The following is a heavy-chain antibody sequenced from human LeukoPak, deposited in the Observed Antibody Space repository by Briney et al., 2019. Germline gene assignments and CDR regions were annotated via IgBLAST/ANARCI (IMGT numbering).Heavy chain of an antibody. CDR1: GYTFTSYD. D-gene: IGHD3-3*01. CDR3: ARGSQSYYDFWSGHDAFDI. J-gene: IGHJ3*02. V-gene: IGHV1-8*03. CDR2: MNPNSGNT. Sequence: ASVNVSCKASGYTFTSYDISWVRQATGQGLEWMGWMNPNSGNTGYAQKFQGRVTITRNTSISTAYMELSSLRSEDTAVYYCARGSQSYYDFWSGHDAFDIWGQGTMVTVSS.